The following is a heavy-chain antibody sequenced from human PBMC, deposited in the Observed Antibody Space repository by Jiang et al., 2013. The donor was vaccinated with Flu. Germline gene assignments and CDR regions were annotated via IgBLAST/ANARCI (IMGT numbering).Heavy chain of an antibody. J-gene: IGHJ4*02. CDR3: ARGVGGYGDYADY. Sequence: SGAEVKKPGSSVRVSCKDSGGPLTSYAIYWVRQAPGQGLEWMGGIIPIFGTSSYAQDLQGRVTITADRSTNTAYMELSGLTSEDTAVYYCARGVGGYGDYADYWGQGTLVTVSS. CDR2: IIPIFGTS. CDR1: GGPLTSYA. V-gene: IGHV1-69*06. D-gene: IGHD5-18*01.